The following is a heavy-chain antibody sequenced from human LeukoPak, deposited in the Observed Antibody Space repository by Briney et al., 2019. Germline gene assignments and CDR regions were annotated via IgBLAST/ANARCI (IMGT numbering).Heavy chain of an antibody. CDR2: ISYDGSNK. CDR3: AKEEKDPYGYYYMDV. CDR1: GFTFSSYG. V-gene: IGHV3-30*18. Sequence: PGGSLRLSCAASGFTFSSYGMHWVRQAPGKGLEWVAVISYDGSNKYYADSVKGRFTISRDNSKNTLYLQMNSLRAEDTAVYYCAKEEKDPYGYYYMDVWGKGTTVTVSS. J-gene: IGHJ6*03. D-gene: IGHD2-15*01.